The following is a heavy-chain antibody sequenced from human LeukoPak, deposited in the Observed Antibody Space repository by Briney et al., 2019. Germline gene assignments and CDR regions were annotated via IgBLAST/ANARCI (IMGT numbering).Heavy chain of an antibody. Sequence: SGGSLRLSCAASGFTFSSYWMSWVRQAPGKGLEWVANIKQDGSEKYYVDSVKGRFTISRDNAKNSLYLQMNSLRAEDTAVYYCAKLVQLWPPSFDYWGQGTLVTVSS. CDR3: AKLVQLWPPSFDY. D-gene: IGHD5-18*01. J-gene: IGHJ4*02. CDR2: IKQDGSEK. V-gene: IGHV3-7*03. CDR1: GFTFSSYW.